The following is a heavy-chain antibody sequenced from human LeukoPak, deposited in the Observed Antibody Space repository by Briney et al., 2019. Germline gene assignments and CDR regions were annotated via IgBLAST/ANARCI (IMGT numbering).Heavy chain of an antibody. D-gene: IGHD6-6*01. CDR3: RAARPEDYYRYMDV. CDR1: GASFSDYY. J-gene: IGHJ6*03. V-gene: IGHV4-34*01. CDR2: INHSGGT. Sequence: SETLSLTCAVYGASFSDYYLSWIRQPPGKGLEWIGRINHSGGTNYNPSLKSRVTISIDMSINQFSLTLSSVTAADTALYYCRAARPEDYYRYMDVWGKGTTVTVSS.